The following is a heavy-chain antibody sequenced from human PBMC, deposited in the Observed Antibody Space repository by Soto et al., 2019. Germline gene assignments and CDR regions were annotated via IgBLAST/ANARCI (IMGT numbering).Heavy chain of an antibody. CDR3: ARDLVVRGVSNPSRYYYYGMDV. Sequence: SETLSLTCGVYGGSLSGYYWSWIRQPPGKGLEWIGEINHSGSTNYNPSLKSRVTMPVDTSKNQFSLKLSSVTAEDTAVYYCARDLVVRGVSNPSRYYYYGMDVWGQGTTVTVSS. D-gene: IGHD3-10*01. CDR1: GGSLSGYY. CDR2: INHSGST. V-gene: IGHV4-34*01. J-gene: IGHJ6*02.